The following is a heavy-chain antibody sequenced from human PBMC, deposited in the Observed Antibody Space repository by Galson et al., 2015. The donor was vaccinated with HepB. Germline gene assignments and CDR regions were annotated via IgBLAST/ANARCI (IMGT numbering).Heavy chain of an antibody. D-gene: IGHD3-22*01. CDR1: GDSVSSNSAA. CDR3: ARDLGPFYYDSSAYYPRLNAFDI. Sequence: CAISGDSVSSNSAAWNWIRQSPSRGLEWLGRTYYRSKWYNDYAVSVKSRVTINPDTAKNQFSLHLNSVTPEDTAVYFCARDLGPFYYDSSAYYPRLNAFDIWGQGTMVSVSS. CDR2: TYYRSKWYN. V-gene: IGHV6-1*01. J-gene: IGHJ3*02.